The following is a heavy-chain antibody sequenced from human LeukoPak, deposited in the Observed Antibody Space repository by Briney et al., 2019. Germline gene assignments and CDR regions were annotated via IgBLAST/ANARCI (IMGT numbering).Heavy chain of an antibody. J-gene: IGHJ3*02. CDR3: AREGVVVAASDAFDI. V-gene: IGHV3-21*01. D-gene: IGHD2-15*01. CDR2: ISSSSSYI. CDR1: GFAFSNFW. Sequence: GGSLRLSCTASGFAFSNFWMSWVRQAPGKGLEWVSSISSSSSYIYYADSVKGRFTISRDNAKNSLYLQMNSLRAEDTAVYYCAREGVVVAASDAFDIWGQGTMVTVSS.